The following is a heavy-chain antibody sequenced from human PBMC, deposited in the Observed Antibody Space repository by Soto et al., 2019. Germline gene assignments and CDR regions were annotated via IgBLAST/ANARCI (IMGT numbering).Heavy chain of an antibody. CDR3: AKNQGVELVPLATVDWFDP. V-gene: IGHV3-23*01. CDR1: GFTFENFG. Sequence: PGGSLRLSCAASGFTFENFGMSWLRQAPGKGLEWISSISGSGLNKYYADSVKGRFTISRDNSKNTVYPELSNLRAEDTAVYHCAKNQGVELVPLATVDWFDPWGQGSVVTVSS. D-gene: IGHD1-26*01. J-gene: IGHJ5*02. CDR2: ISGSGLNK.